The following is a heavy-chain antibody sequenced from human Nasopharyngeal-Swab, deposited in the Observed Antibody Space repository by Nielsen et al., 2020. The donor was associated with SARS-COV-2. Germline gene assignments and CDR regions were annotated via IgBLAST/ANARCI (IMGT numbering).Heavy chain of an antibody. CDR1: GGTFSSYA. V-gene: IGHV1-69*13. J-gene: IGHJ3*02. CDR3: ARGSWATVIERRPPYAFDI. D-gene: IGHD4-11*01. CDR2: IIPIFGTA. Sequence: SVKVSCKASGGTFSSYAISWVRQAPGQGLEWMGGIIPIFGTANYAQKFQGRVTITADESTSTAYMELSSLRSEDTAVYYCARGSWATVIERRPPYAFDIWGQGTMVTVSS.